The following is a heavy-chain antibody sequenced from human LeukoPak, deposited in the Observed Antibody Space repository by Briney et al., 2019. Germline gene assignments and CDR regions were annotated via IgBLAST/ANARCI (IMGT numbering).Heavy chain of an antibody. CDR3: ARRTTYEAGYSSGWYDY. Sequence: PSETLSLTCTVSGDSISSTSYYWTWIRQPPGKGLEWIGYIYHSGSTNYNASLKSRVTISVDTSNNHFSMKLNSVTAADTAVYYCARRTTYEAGYSSGWYDYWGQGILVTVSS. J-gene: IGHJ4*02. D-gene: IGHD6-19*01. CDR2: IYHSGST. CDR1: GDSISSTSYY. V-gene: IGHV4-61*03.